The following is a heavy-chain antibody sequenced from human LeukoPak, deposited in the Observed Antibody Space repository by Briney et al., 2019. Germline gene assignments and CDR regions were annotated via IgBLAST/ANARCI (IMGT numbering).Heavy chain of an antibody. CDR1: GFTFSSYS. J-gene: IGHJ6*03. V-gene: IGHV3-21*01. Sequence: PGGSLRLSCAASGFTFSSYSMNWVRQAPGKGLEWVSSISSSSSYIYYADSVKGRFTISRDNAKNSLYLQMNSLRAEDTAVYYCARGPPQSMVRGVKWGSYYYYMDVWGKGTTVTVSS. CDR3: ARGPPQSMVRGVKWGSYYYYMDV. CDR2: ISSSSSYI. D-gene: IGHD3-10*01.